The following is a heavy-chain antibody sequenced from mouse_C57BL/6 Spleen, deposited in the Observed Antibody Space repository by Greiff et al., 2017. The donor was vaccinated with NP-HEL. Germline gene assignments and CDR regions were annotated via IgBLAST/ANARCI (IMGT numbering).Heavy chain of an antibody. Sequence: VQLQQPGAELVKPGASVKLSCKASGYTFTSYWMHWVKQRPGQGLEWIGMIHPNSGSTNYNEKFKSKATLTVDKSSSTAYMQLSSLTSEDSAVYYCAQIYYDYDEGAMDYWGQGTSVTVSS. D-gene: IGHD2-4*01. J-gene: IGHJ4*01. V-gene: IGHV1-64*01. CDR3: AQIYYDYDEGAMDY. CDR2: IHPNSGST. CDR1: GYTFTSYW.